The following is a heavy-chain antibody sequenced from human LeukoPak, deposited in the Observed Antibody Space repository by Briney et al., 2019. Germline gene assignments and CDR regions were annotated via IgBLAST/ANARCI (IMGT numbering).Heavy chain of an antibody. J-gene: IGHJ4*02. D-gene: IGHD1-26*01. CDR1: GFTFDSYA. Sequence: PGGSLRLSCAASGFTFDSYAMNWVRQPPGKGLEWVSTITTNGETTHYADSVKGRFTISRDNSKNTVYLQMNSLRVEDTAIYYCAKLWEPDGGQGSLVSVPS. V-gene: IGHV3-23*01. CDR3: AKLWEPD. CDR2: ITTNGETT.